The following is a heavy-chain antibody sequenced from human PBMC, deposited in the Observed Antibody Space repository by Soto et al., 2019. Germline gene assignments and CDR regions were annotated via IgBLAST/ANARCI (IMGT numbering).Heavy chain of an antibody. J-gene: IGHJ5*02. CDR2: ISWNSGSI. Sequence: EVQLVESGGGLVQPGRSLRLSCAASGFTFDDYAMHWVRQAPGKGLEWVSGISWNSGSIGYADSVKCRFTISRDNAKNSLYLQMNSLRAEDTALYYCAKSPTTVVAAGWFDPWGQGTLVTVSS. CDR1: GFTFDDYA. D-gene: IGHD2-15*01. CDR3: AKSPTTVVAAGWFDP. V-gene: IGHV3-9*01.